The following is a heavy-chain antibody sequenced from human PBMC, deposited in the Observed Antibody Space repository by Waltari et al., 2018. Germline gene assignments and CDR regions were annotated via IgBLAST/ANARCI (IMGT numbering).Heavy chain of an antibody. V-gene: IGHV4-34*01. D-gene: IGHD2-15*01. CDR2: SNHSGST. CDR3: ARDLAGYCSGGSCYEGYFDY. J-gene: IGHJ4*02. Sequence: QVQLQQWGAGLLKPSETLSLTCAVYGGSFSGYYWSWIRQPPGKGLEWIGESNHSGSTNYNPSLKSRGTISVDTSKNQFSLKLSSVTAADTAVYYCARDLAGYCSGGSCYEGYFDYWGQGTLVTVSS. CDR1: GGSFSGYY.